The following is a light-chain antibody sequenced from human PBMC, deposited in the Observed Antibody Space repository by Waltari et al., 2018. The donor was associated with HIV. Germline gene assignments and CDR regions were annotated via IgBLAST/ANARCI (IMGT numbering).Light chain of an antibody. Sequence: QSALTQPASVSGSPGQSITISSPGTSSDVDGYNYVSWYQQHPGKAPKLMIYDVSNRPSGVSNRFSGSKSGNTASLTISGLQAEDEADYYCSSYTSSSTEVFGGGTKLTVL. J-gene: IGLJ2*01. CDR1: SSDVDGYNY. CDR3: SSYTSSSTEV. V-gene: IGLV2-14*01. CDR2: DVS.